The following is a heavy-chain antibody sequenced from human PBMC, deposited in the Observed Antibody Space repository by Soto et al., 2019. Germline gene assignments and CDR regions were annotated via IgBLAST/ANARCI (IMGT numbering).Heavy chain of an antibody. CDR2: IYYSGST. D-gene: IGHD4-17*01. CDR3: AGEMVGAVTTYLTTDFDY. CDR1: GGSISSSSYY. J-gene: IGHJ4*02. V-gene: IGHV4-39*02. Sequence: PSETLSLTCTVSGGSISSSSYYWGWIRQPPGKGLEWIGSIYYSGSTYYNPSLKSRVTISVDTSKNQFSLKLSSVTAADTAVYYCAGEMVGAVTTYLTTDFDYWGQGTLVTVSS.